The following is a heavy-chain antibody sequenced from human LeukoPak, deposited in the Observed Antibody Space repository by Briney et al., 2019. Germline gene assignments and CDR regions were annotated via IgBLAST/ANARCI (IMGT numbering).Heavy chain of an antibody. CDR1: GFTFSDSS. CDR2: ITSSSSYI. D-gene: IGHD6-13*01. V-gene: IGHV3-21*04. Sequence: GGSLRLSCADSGFTFSDSSINSVRQAPGKGLECVSSITSSSSYIYYANSVNGRFTISRDNAMSSLYLQMNSLRAEDMALYYCAKGYSSSLAFYFQHWGQGTLVTVSS. J-gene: IGHJ1*01. CDR3: AKGYSSSLAFYFQH.